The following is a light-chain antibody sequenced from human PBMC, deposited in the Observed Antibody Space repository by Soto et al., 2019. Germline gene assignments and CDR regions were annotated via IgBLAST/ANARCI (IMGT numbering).Light chain of an antibody. CDR1: QGISNY. CDR3: QKYNSAPPET. J-gene: IGKJ3*01. V-gene: IGKV1-27*01. CDR2: AAS. Sequence: DIQMTQSPSSLSASVGDRVTITCRASQGISNYLAWYQQKPGKVPKLLIYAASTLQSGVPSRFSGSGSGTDFTLTISSLQPEDVATYYCQKYNSAPPETFGPWTKVDIK.